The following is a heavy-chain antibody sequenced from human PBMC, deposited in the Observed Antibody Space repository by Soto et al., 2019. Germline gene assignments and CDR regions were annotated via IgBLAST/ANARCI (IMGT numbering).Heavy chain of an antibody. CDR1: GGTFSSYA. J-gene: IGHJ6*02. D-gene: IGHD1-26*01. V-gene: IGHV1-69*01. CDR3: ASGWELAAGYYYGMDV. Sequence: QVQLVQSGAEVKKPGSSVKVSCKASGGTFSSYAISWVRQAPGQGLEWMGGIIPIFGTANFAQKFQGRVTITADESTSTAYMELSSLRSEDTAVYYCASGWELAAGYYYGMDVWGQGTTVTVSS. CDR2: IIPIFGTA.